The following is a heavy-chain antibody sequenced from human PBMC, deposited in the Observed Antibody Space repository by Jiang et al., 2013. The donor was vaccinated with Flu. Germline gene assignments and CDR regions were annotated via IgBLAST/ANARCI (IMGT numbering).Heavy chain of an antibody. CDR2: SILVTLIP. J-gene: IGHJ4*02. D-gene: IGHD1-14*01. V-gene: IGHV5-51*01. Sequence: LKISCKGSGYSFTTDWIAWVRQMPGKGLEWMGSSILVTLIPRYSPSFQGQVTFSADKSISTAYLQWSSLKASDTAMYYCARVIPTGTYYFDYWGQGTLVTVSS. CDR3: ARVIPTGTYYFDY. CDR1: GYSFTTDW.